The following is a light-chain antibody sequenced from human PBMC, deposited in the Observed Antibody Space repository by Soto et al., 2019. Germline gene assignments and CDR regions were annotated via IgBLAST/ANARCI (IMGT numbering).Light chain of an antibody. J-gene: IGLJ2*01. CDR2: EVS. V-gene: IGLV2-8*01. CDR1: SSDVGGYNY. CDR3: SSYAGSNNFVV. Sequence: QSALTQPPSASGSLGQSVTISCTGTSSDVGGYNYVSWYQQHPGKAPKLMIYEVSKRPLGVPERFSGSKSGNTASLTVSGLQAEDEAVYYCSSYAGSNNFVVFGGGTKLTVL.